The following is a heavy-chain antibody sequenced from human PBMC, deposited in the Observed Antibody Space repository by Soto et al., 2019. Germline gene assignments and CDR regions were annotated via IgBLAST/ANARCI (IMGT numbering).Heavy chain of an antibody. J-gene: IGHJ4*02. Sequence: PGGSLRLSCAASGFTFSSYGMHWVRQAPGKGLERVAVISYDGSNKYYADSVKGRFTISRDNSKNTLYLQMSSLRAEDTAVYYCAKVMVRGSSPDYWGQGTLVTVSS. CDR1: GFTFSSYG. D-gene: IGHD3-10*01. CDR3: AKVMVRGSSPDY. V-gene: IGHV3-30*18. CDR2: ISYDGSNK.